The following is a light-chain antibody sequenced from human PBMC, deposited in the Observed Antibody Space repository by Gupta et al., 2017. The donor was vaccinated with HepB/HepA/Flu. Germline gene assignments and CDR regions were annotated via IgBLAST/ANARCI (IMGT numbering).Light chain of an antibody. V-gene: IGKV3-11*01. CDR2: GAS. CDR3: QLRTNWPPYT. J-gene: IGKJ2*01. CDR1: LDINKD. Sequence: EVLLTPSPATLSLSPGERATLSCNSSLDINKDLAWYQQKGGQAPRLLIYGASRSVTGIPDRFSGSGSGTHFALTVSSLDPEDFAVYFCQLRTNWPPYTFGQGTRLEI.